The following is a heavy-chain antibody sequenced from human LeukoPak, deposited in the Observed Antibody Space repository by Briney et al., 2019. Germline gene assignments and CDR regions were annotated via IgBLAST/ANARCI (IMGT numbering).Heavy chain of an antibody. Sequence: GGSLRLSCAASGFTFSSYWMSWVRQAPGKGLEWVSYISSSSSTIYYADSVKGRFTISRDNAKNSLYLQMNSLRAEDTAVYYCARDRGDYDILRHAFDIXXXGTMVTVSS. J-gene: IGHJ3*02. CDR3: ARDRGDYDILRHAFDI. V-gene: IGHV3-48*04. CDR2: ISSSSSTI. D-gene: IGHD3-9*01. CDR1: GFTFSSYW.